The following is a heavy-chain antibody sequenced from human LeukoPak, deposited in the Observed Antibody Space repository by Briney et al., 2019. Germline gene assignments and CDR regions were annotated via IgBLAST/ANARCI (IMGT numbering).Heavy chain of an antibody. J-gene: IGHJ4*02. CDR2: ISYDGSNK. V-gene: IGHV3-30*04. Sequence: GGSLRLSCAASGFTFSSYAMHWVRQAPGEGLEWVAVISYDGSNKYYADSVKGRFTISRDNSKNTLYLQMNSLRAEDTAVYYCARGYSSSDLDYWGQGTLVTVSS. D-gene: IGHD6-6*01. CDR3: ARGYSSSDLDY. CDR1: GFTFSSYA.